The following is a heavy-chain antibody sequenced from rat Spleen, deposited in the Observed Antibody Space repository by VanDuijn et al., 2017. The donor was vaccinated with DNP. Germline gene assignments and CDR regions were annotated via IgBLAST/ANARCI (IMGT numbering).Heavy chain of an antibody. CDR2: ISDDGITT. CDR1: GFTFNDYY. V-gene: IGHV5-29*01. J-gene: IGHJ4*01. D-gene: IGHD1-5*01. CDR3: ARHTRIGTTNRYVMDA. Sequence: EVQLVESDGGLVQPGRSLKLSCAASGFTFNDYYMAWVRQVPTKGLEWVATISDDGITTYYRDFVKGRFTISRDNAKSTLYLQMDSLRSEDTATYYCARHTRIGTTNRYVMDAWGQGASVTVSS.